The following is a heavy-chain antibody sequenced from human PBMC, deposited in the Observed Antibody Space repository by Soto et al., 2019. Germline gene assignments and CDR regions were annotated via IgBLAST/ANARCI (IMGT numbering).Heavy chain of an antibody. CDR3: TRSHCSDSCFYYDCFDP. J-gene: IGHJ5*02. CDR1: GFTFGDYA. CDR2: IRTKTYGGTT. V-gene: IGHV3-49*03. D-gene: IGHD3-22*01. Sequence: GGSLRLSCTTSGFTFGDYAMSWFRQAPGKGLEWVGFIRTKTYGGTTEYAASVKGRFTISRDDSKSIAYLQMNGLKTEDTAVYYCTRSHCSDSCFYYDCFDPWGQGTLVTVSS.